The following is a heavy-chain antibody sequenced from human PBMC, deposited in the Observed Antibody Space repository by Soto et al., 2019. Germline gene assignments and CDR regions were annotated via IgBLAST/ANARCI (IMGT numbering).Heavy chain of an antibody. J-gene: IGHJ4*02. V-gene: IGHV3-30*18. Sequence: QVQLVESGGGVVQPGRSLRLSCAASGFTFSSYGMHWVRQAPGKGLEWVAIISYDGSIKYYVDSVKGRFTLSRDNSKNTLYLQMNSLRAEDTAVYYCAKGGDYGGTEYYFDYWGQGTLVTXSS. D-gene: IGHD4-17*01. CDR3: AKGGDYGGTEYYFDY. CDR1: GFTFSSYG. CDR2: ISYDGSIK.